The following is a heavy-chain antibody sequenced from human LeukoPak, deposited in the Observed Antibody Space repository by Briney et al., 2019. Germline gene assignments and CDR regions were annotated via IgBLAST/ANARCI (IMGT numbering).Heavy chain of an antibody. CDR2: INWYSGSI. V-gene: IGHV3-9*01. D-gene: IGHD6-19*01. Sequence: PGGSLRLSCAASGFTFHDYAMHWVRHVPGKGLEWVSGINWYSGSIGYADSVESRFTISRDNAKNSLYLQMNSLRGEDTALYYCAKGTYRTGIGVIGDPCYLDYWGQGTLVTVSS. CDR3: AKGTYRTGIGVIGDPCYLDY. J-gene: IGHJ4*02. CDR1: GFTFHDYA.